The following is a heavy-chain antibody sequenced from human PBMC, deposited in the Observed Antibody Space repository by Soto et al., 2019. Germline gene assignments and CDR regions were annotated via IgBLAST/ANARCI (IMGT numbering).Heavy chain of an antibody. CDR1: GFSLSTSGVG. D-gene: IGHD3-10*01. V-gene: IGHV2-5*02. CDR3: AHKRPPAVHIKDRYYYYMDV. CDR2: IYWDDDK. J-gene: IGHJ6*03. Sequence: SGPTLVNPTQTLTLTCTFSGFSLSTSGVGVGWIRQPPGKALEWLALIYWDDDKRYSPSLNSRLTITKDTSKNQVVLTMTNMDPVDTATYYCAHKRPPAVHIKDRYYYYMDVWGIGTTVTVSS.